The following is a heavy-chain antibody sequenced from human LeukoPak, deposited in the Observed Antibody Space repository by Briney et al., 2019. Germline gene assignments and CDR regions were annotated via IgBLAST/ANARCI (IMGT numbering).Heavy chain of an antibody. J-gene: IGHJ3*02. CDR1: GYTFTSYY. CDR3: ARVGVLGGAFDI. D-gene: IGHD3-3*01. Sequence: ASVKVSCKASGYTFTSYYMHWVRQAPGQGLEWMGIINPSGGSTNYAQKFQGRVTMTRDTSTSTVYMELSSLRSEDTAVYYCARVGVLGGAFDIWGRGTMVTVSS. CDR2: INPSGGST. V-gene: IGHV1-46*01.